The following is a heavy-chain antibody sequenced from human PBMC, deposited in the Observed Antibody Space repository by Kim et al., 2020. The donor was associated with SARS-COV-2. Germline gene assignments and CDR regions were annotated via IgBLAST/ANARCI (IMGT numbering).Heavy chain of an antibody. CDR2: IYYSGST. J-gene: IGHJ3*02. CDR1: GGSISSYY. Sequence: SETLSLTCTVSGGSISSYYWSWIRQPPGKGLEWIGYIYYSGSTNYNPSLKSRVTISVDTSKNQFSLKLSSVTAADTAVYYCARGTRADAVDIWGQGTMVT. CDR3: ARGTRADAVDI. D-gene: IGHD3-10*01. V-gene: IGHV4-59*08.